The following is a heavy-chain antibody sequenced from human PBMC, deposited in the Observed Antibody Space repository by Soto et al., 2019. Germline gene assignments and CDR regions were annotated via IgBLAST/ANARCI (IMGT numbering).Heavy chain of an antibody. Sequence: GASVKVSCKASGYTFTSYGISWVRQAPGQGLEWMGWISAYNGNTNYAQKLQGRVTMTTDTSTSTAYMELRSLRSDDTAVYYCARGRLSVTTGNDAFDIWGQGTMVTVSS. J-gene: IGHJ3*02. CDR3: ARGRLSVTTGNDAFDI. V-gene: IGHV1-18*01. D-gene: IGHD4-17*01. CDR2: ISAYNGNT. CDR1: GYTFTSYG.